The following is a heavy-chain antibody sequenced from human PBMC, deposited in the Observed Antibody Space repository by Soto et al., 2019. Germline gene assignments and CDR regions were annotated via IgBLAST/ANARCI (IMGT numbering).Heavy chain of an antibody. J-gene: IGHJ4*02. CDR2: ISSSSSYT. V-gene: IGHV3-11*06. CDR3: ARDYSEGNYYFDY. Sequence: GGSLGISCAASVFTFSDYYMNWIRQAPGKGLEWVSYISSSSSYTNYADSVKGRFTISRDNAKNSLYLQMNSLRAEDTAVYYCARDYSEGNYYFDYWGQGTMVTVSS. CDR1: VFTFSDYY. D-gene: IGHD4-4*01.